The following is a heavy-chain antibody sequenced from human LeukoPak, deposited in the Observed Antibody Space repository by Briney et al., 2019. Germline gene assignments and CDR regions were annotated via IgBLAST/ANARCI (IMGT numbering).Heavy chain of an antibody. Sequence: GGSLRLSCAASGFTFSNAWMSWVRQVPGKGLEWVGFIRSKGYGGTTEYAASVKGRFTISRDDSKSMAYLQMNSLKTEDTAIYYCTRDGVVAAPPAHYYYMDVWGKGTTVTISS. CDR1: GFTFSNAW. CDR3: TRDGVVAAPPAHYYYMDV. V-gene: IGHV3-49*04. J-gene: IGHJ6*03. CDR2: IRSKGYGGTT. D-gene: IGHD2-15*01.